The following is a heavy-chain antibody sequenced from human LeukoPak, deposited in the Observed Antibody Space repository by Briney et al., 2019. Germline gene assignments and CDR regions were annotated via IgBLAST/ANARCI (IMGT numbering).Heavy chain of an antibody. Sequence: ASVKVSCKASGYRFDGYCLHWVRQAPGQGLEWMGWITPNRGDIRIAQKFRGRVTLTRDTSFSTAYMELTGLTSDDTAVYYCARGGIVASAILVYGDRSSLDHWGRGTLVTVSS. CDR1: GYRFDGYC. V-gene: IGHV1-2*02. CDR2: ITPNRGDI. J-gene: IGHJ4*02. CDR3: ARGGIVASAILVYGDRSSLDH. D-gene: IGHD1-26*01.